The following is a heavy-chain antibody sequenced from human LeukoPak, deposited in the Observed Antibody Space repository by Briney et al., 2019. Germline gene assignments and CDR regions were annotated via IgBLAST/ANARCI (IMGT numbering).Heavy chain of an antibody. CDR2: IYYSGST. CDR1: GGSISGTTNYY. J-gene: IGHJ3*02. D-gene: IGHD1-26*01. V-gene: IGHV4-39*01. CDR3: ARSWMVGGGAFDI. Sequence: PSETLSLTCTVSGGSISGTTNYYWGWIRQPPGKGLEWIGSIYYSGSTYYNPYLKSRVTISVDTSKNQFSLKLSSVTAADTAVYSCARSWMVGGGAFDIWGQGTLVTVSS.